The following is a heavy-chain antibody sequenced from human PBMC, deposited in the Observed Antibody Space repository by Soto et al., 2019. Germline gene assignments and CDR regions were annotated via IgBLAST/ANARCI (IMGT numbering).Heavy chain of an antibody. CDR3: ATARATIYYYYGMAV. CDR1: GYSFTSYW. V-gene: IGHV5-10-1*01. J-gene: IGHJ6*02. D-gene: IGHD3-10*01. Sequence: PGESLKISCKGSGYSFTSYWISWVRQMPGKGLEWMGRIDPSDSYTNYSPSFQGHVTISADKSISTAYLQWSSLKASDTAMYYCATARATIYYYYGMAVWGQGTTVTVSS. CDR2: IDPSDSYT.